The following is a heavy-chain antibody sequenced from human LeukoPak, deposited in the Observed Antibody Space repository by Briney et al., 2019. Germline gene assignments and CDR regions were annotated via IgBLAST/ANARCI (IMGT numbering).Heavy chain of an antibody. CDR1: GGSFSGYY. Sequence: SETLSLTCAVYGGSFSGYYWSWIRQPPGKGLEWIGEINHSGSTNYNPSLKRRVTISVDTSKNQFSLKLSSVTAADTAVYYCARGNSSSPFDYWGQGTLVTVSS. CDR3: ARGNSSSPFDY. V-gene: IGHV4-34*01. D-gene: IGHD6-6*01. CDR2: INHSGST. J-gene: IGHJ4*02.